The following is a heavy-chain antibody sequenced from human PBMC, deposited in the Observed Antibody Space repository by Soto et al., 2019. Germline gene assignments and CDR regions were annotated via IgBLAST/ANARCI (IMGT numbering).Heavy chain of an antibody. CDR2: ISATGGTI. CDR3: AKDRGFGAGHGLDV. CDR1: GFTFSSHA. Sequence: EVQLLESGGGLVQPGGSLRLSCAASGFTFSSHAMSWVRQAPGKGLEWVSAISATGGTIYYAVSVKGRFTISRDNSKNTLYLQMNNLRAEDTALYYCAKDRGFGAGHGLDVWGQGTTVTVSS. V-gene: IGHV3-23*01. D-gene: IGHD3-10*01. J-gene: IGHJ6*02.